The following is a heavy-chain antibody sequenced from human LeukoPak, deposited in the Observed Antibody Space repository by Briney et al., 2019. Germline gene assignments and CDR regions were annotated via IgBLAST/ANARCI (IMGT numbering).Heavy chain of an antibody. Sequence: ASVKVSCKASGYTFTSYDINWVRQATGQGLEWMGWMNPNSGSTGYAQKFQGRVTITRNTSISTAYMELSSLRSEDTAVYYCARVDSSGWYVHYWGQGTLVTVSS. V-gene: IGHV1-8*03. CDR1: GYTFTSYD. J-gene: IGHJ4*02. CDR3: ARVDSSGWYVHY. D-gene: IGHD6-19*01. CDR2: MNPNSGST.